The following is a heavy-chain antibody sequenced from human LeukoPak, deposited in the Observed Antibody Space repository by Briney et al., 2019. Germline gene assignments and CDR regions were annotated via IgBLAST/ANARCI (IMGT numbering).Heavy chain of an antibody. D-gene: IGHD3-10*01. CDR1: GYTFTSYD. J-gene: IGHJ5*02. CDR3: AREGFDVLLWFRELLRSNWFDP. V-gene: IGHV1-8*01. CDR2: MNPNSGNT. Sequence: ASVKVSCKASGYTFTSYDINWVRQATGQGLEWMGWMNPNSGNTGYAQKFQGRVTMPRNTSISTAYMELSSLRSEDTAVYYCAREGFDVLLWFRELLRSNWFDPWGQGTLVTVSS.